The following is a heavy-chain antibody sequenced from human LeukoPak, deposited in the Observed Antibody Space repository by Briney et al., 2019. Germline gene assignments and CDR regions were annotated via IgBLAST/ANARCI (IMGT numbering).Heavy chain of an antibody. J-gene: IGHJ5*02. V-gene: IGHV3-30*02. CDR3: AKGTSYNWNDGWFDP. Sequence: GGSLRLSCAASGFTFSGSGMHWVRQAPGKGLEWEAFIRNDGTNKYYAESVKGRFTISRDNSKDTLYLQMNSLRAEDTAVYYCAKGTSYNWNDGWFDPWGNGILVTVSS. D-gene: IGHD1-20*01. CDR2: IRNDGTNK. CDR1: GFTFSGSG.